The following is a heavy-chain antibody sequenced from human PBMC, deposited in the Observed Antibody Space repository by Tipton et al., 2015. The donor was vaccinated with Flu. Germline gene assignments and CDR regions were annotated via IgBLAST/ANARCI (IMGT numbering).Heavy chain of an antibody. CDR1: GGSISSGGEY. Sequence: TLSLTCSVSGGSISSGGEYWTWIRQHPGKGLEWIASIYYSGGTYYNPSLEGRVTISVDTSKKQFSLQLRSVTAADTAVYYCARDPSLGMPDYFDYWGQGTLVTASS. CDR2: IYYSGGT. V-gene: IGHV4-31*03. J-gene: IGHJ4*02. CDR3: ARDPSLGMPDYFDY. D-gene: IGHD2-2*01.